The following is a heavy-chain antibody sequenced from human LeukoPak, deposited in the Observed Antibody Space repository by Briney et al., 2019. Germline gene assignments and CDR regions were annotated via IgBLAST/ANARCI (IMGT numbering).Heavy chain of an antibody. Sequence: ASVKVSCKASGYTFTTYGISWVRQAPGQGLEWMGWINTYNGNTNYAQKFQGRVTMTTDTSTSTAYMELRSLRSDDTAVYYCARDRLHLAAAGRGDYWGQGTLVTVSS. CDR2: INTYNGNT. CDR3: ARDRLHLAAAGRGDY. CDR1: GYTFTTYG. D-gene: IGHD6-13*01. J-gene: IGHJ4*02. V-gene: IGHV1-18*01.